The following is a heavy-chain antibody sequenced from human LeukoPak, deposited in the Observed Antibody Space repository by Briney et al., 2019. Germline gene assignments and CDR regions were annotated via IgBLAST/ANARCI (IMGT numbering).Heavy chain of an antibody. J-gene: IGHJ4*02. CDR1: GVSISPYY. Sequence: PSETLSLTCTVFGVSISPYYWSFIPQPPGKGLEWIGSIYYSGSTHYNPSLKSRVTTSVDTSKNQFSLKLSSVTAADTAVYYCARDRSTTVTTYLDYWGQGTLVTVSS. V-gene: IGHV4-59*05. CDR3: ARDRSTTVTTYLDY. CDR2: IYYSGST. D-gene: IGHD4-17*01.